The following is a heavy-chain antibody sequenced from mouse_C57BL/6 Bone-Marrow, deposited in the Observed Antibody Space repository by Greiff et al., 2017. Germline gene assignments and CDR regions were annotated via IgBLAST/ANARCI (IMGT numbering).Heavy chain of an antibody. J-gene: IGHJ3*01. Sequence: EVQLVESGGGLVQPGGSLKLSCAASGFTFSDYYMYWVRQTPEKRLELVAYISNGGGSTYYPDTVKGRFTISRNNAKNTLYLQMSRLKSEDTAMYYCARHVTTVVAAWFAYWGQGTLVTVSA. CDR3: ARHVTTVVAAWFAY. CDR1: GFTFSDYY. V-gene: IGHV5-12*01. D-gene: IGHD1-1*01. CDR2: ISNGGGST.